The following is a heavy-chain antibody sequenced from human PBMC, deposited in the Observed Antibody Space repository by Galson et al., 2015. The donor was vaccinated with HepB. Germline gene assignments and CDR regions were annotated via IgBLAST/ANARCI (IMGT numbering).Heavy chain of an antibody. Sequence: QSGAEVKKPGESLKISCKGSGYSFTSYWIGWVRQMPGKGLEWMGIIYPGDSDTRYSPSFQGQVTISADKSISTAYLQWSSLKASDTAMYYCARHGPYSGSSEESGPDYWGQGTLVTVSS. CDR1: GYSFTSYW. CDR2: IYPGDSDT. J-gene: IGHJ4*02. D-gene: IGHD1-26*01. V-gene: IGHV5-51*01. CDR3: ARHGPYSGSSEESGPDY.